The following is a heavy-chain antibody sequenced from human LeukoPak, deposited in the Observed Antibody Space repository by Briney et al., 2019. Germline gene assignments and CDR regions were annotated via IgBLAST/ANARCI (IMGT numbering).Heavy chain of an antibody. D-gene: IGHD2-2*01. V-gene: IGHV1-69*01. J-gene: IGHJ4*02. Sequence: SVKVSCKASGGTFSSYAISWVRQAPGQGLEWMGGIIPIFGTANYAQKFQGRVTITADESTSTAYMELSSLRSEDTAVYYCARAGYCSSTSCYFDYWGQGTLVTVSS. CDR3: ARAGYCSSTSCYFDY. CDR1: GGTFSSYA. CDR2: IIPIFGTA.